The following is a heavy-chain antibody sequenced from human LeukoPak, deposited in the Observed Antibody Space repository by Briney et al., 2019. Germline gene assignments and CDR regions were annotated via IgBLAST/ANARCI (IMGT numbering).Heavy chain of an antibody. V-gene: IGHV5-51*01. CDR3: ASRAEYYYDSSGYYPDAFDI. CDR1: GYSFTSYW. CDR2: IYPGDSDT. D-gene: IGHD3-22*01. Sequence: GESLKISCKGSGYSFTSYWIGWVRQMPGKGLEWMGIIYPGDSDTRYSPSFQGQVTISADKSISTAYLQWSSLKASDTAMYYCASRAEYYYDSSGYYPDAFDIWGQGTMVTVSS. J-gene: IGHJ3*02.